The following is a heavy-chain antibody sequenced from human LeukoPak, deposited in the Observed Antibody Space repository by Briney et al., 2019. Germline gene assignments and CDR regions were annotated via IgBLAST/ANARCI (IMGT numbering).Heavy chain of an antibody. CDR2: ISGSGGST. CDR3: AGSISGNDYYFFSY. V-gene: IGHV3-23*01. D-gene: IGHD3-22*01. Sequence: GGSVTLSCAASAFHFNRYVMSGVRQTPGQGLEWVSTISGSGGSTNYAHSVKGRFTISRDNSKNTLYLQMNSLSAEDTAVYYCAGSISGNDYYFFSYWGQGTLVTVSS. CDR1: AFHFNRYV. J-gene: IGHJ4*02.